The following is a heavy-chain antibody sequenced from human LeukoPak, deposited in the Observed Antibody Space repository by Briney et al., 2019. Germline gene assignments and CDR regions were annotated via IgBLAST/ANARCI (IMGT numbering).Heavy chain of an antibody. CDR1: GGSISSYY. CDR2: IYTSGST. V-gene: IGHV4-4*07. D-gene: IGHD3-22*01. J-gene: IGHJ4*02. CDR3: ATTKKDSSVDY. Sequence: PSETLSLTCTVSGGSISSYYWSWIRQPAGKGLEWIGRIYTSGSTDYNPSLKSRVTMSVDTSKNQFSLKLSSVTAADTAVYYCATTKKDSSVDYWGQGTLVTVSS.